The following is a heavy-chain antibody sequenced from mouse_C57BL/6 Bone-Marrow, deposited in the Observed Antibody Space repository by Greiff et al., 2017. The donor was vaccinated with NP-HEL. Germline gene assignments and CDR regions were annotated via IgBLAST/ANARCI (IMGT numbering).Heavy chain of an antibody. CDR2: ISSGSSTI. J-gene: IGHJ1*03. V-gene: IGHV5-17*01. CDR1: GFTFSDYG. CDR3: ARTYGNYSDWYFDV. D-gene: IGHD2-1*01. Sequence: EVNVVESGGGLVKPGGSLKLSCAASGFTFSDYGMHWVRQAPEKGLEWVAYISSGSSTIYYADTVKGRFTISRDNAKNTLFLQMTSLRSEDTAMYYGARTYGNYSDWYFDVWGTGTTVTVSS.